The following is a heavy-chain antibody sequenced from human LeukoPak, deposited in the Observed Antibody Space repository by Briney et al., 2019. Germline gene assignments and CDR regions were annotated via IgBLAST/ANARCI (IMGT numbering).Heavy chain of an antibody. Sequence: PSETLSLTCTVSGGSISSSSFYWGWIRQPPAKGLEWIGSIYSSGTTYYSPSLKSRVTISVDTSKNQFSLKLNSVTAADTAVYYCARVDGYFDYWGQGTLVTVSS. CDR1: GGSISSSSFY. D-gene: IGHD5-24*01. CDR3: ARVDGYFDY. J-gene: IGHJ4*02. V-gene: IGHV4-39*01. CDR2: IYSSGTT.